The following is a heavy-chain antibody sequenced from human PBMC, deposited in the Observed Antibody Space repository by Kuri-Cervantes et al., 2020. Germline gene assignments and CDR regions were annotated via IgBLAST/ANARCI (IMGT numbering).Heavy chain of an antibody. D-gene: IGHD2-2*01. CDR2: INPNSGGT. V-gene: IGHV1-2*04. CDR3: ARVVRGRCSSTSCYVNWYFDL. Sequence: ASVKVSCKASGGTFSSYAISWVRQAPGQGLEWMGWINPNSGGTNYAQKFQGWVTMTRDTSISTAYMELSRLRSDDTAVYYCARVVRGRCSSTSCYVNWYFDLWGRGTLVTVSS. CDR1: GGTFSSYA. J-gene: IGHJ2*01.